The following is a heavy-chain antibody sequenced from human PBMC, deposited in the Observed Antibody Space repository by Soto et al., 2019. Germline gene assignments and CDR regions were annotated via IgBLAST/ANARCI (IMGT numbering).Heavy chain of an antibody. CDR1: GGSISSSSYY. J-gene: IGHJ5*02. V-gene: IGHV4-39*01. D-gene: IGHD3-16*01. CDR2: IYYSGST. Sequence: QLQLQESGPGLVKPSETLSLTCTVSGGSISSSSYYWDWIRQPPGKGLEWIGSIYYSGSTSYNPSLKSRVTISVDTSMNQFSLQLSSVTAADTAVYFWATPRPWGELRAGWFDPWGQGTLVTVSS. CDR3: ATPRPWGELRAGWFDP.